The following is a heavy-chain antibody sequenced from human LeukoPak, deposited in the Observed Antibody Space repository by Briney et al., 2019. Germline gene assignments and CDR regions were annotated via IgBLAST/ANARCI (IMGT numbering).Heavy chain of an antibody. CDR1: GYTFTGYY. CDR2: INPNSGGT. J-gene: IGHJ6*03. CDR3: ARDGGYCSGGSCYYMDV. D-gene: IGHD2-15*01. V-gene: IGHV1-2*02. Sequence: ASVKASCKASGYTFTGYYMHWVRQAPGQGLEWMGWINPNSGGTNYAQKFQGRVTMTRDTSISTAYMELSRLRSDDTAVYYCARDGGYCSGGSCYYMDVWGKGTTVTVSS.